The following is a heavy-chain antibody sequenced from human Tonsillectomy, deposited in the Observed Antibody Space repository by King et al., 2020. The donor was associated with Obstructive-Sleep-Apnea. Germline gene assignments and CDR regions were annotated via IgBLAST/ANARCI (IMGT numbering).Heavy chain of an antibody. D-gene: IGHD2-21*02. V-gene: IGHV6-1*01. CDR2: TYYRSKWYN. CDR1: GDSVSSNSAA. J-gene: IGHJ5*02. Sequence: VQLPQSGPGLVKPSQTLSLTCAISGDSVSSNSAAWNWIRQSPSRGLEWLGRTYYRSKWYNDYAVSVKSRITHNPDTSKNQFSLQLNSVTPEDTAVYYCAREGMRDQPLLLGWFDPWGQGTLVTVSS. CDR3: AREGMRDQPLLLGWFDP.